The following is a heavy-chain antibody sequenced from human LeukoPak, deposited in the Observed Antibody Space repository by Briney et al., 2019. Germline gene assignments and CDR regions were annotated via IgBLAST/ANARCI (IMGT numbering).Heavy chain of an antibody. Sequence: SETLSLTCNVSGGSISSTSYYWGWIRQPPGKGLEWIGDIYCSGSTYYNPSLKSRVTMSVDTPKNQFSLKLSSVTAADTAVYYCAREEVAGHYFDYWGQGTLVTVSS. CDR3: AREEVAGHYFDY. CDR2: IYCSGST. CDR1: GGSISSTSYY. D-gene: IGHD5-12*01. J-gene: IGHJ4*02. V-gene: IGHV4-39*07.